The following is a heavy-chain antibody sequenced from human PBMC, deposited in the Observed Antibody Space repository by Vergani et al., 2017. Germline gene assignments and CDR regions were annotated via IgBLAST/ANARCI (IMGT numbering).Heavy chain of an antibody. CDR3: AKKRYYYDDEAYDI. V-gene: IGHV3-7*01. CDR1: GFTFSSYW. Sequence: EVQLVESGGGLVQPGGSLRLSCAASGFTFSSYWMSWVRQAPGKGLGWVANIKQDGSEKYYVDSVKGRFTISRDNAKTSLYLKMNSLRAEDTAVYYCAKKRYYYDDEAYDIWGRGTMVTVSS. D-gene: IGHD3-22*01. CDR2: IKQDGSEK. J-gene: IGHJ3*02.